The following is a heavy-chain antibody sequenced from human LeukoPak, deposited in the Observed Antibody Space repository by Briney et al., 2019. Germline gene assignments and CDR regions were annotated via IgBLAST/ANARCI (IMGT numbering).Heavy chain of an antibody. CDR3: ARARTRGYYYYGMGV. D-gene: IGHD2-2*01. Sequence: SETLSLTCAVYGGSFSGYYWSWIRQPPGKGLEWIGEINHSGSTNYNPSLKSRVTISVDTSKNQFSLKLSSVTAADTAVYYCARARTRGYYYYGMGVWGQGTTVTVSS. CDR1: GGSFSGYY. J-gene: IGHJ6*02. V-gene: IGHV4-34*01. CDR2: INHSGST.